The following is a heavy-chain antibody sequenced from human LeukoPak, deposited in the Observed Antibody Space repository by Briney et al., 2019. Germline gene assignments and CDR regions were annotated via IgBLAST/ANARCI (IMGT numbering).Heavy chain of an antibody. V-gene: IGHV3-15*07. CDR3: STTYYYDSSEGY. Sequence: GGSLRLSCAASGFAFSNAWMNWVRQAPGKGLEWVGRIKSKTDGGTTDYAAPVKGRFTISRDDSKNTLYLQMNSLKTEDTAVYYCSTTYYYDSSEGYWGQGTLVTVSS. J-gene: IGHJ4*02. CDR1: GFAFSNAW. D-gene: IGHD3-22*01. CDR2: IKSKTDGGTT.